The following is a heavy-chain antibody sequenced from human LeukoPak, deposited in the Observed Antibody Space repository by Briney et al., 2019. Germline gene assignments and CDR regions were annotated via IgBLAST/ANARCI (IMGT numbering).Heavy chain of an antibody. V-gene: IGHV3-23*01. J-gene: IGHJ4*02. Sequence: GGSLRLSCAASGFTFSSYAMSWVRQAPGKGLEWVSAISGSGGSTYYADSVKGRFTISRDNSKNTLYLQMSSLRAEDTAVYYCVIVVVPAAVPGWDFDYWGQGTLVTVSS. CDR2: ISGSGGST. CDR1: GFTFSSYA. D-gene: IGHD2-2*01. CDR3: VIVVVPAAVPGWDFDY.